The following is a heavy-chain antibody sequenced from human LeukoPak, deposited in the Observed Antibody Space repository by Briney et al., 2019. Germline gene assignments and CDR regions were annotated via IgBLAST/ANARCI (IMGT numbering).Heavy chain of an antibody. D-gene: IGHD4-23*01. CDR3: ARDDYGGNSELGY. J-gene: IGHJ4*02. Sequence: ASVKVSCQASGGTFSSYAISWVRQAPGQGLEWMGRIIPIFGTANYAQKFQGRVTITTDESTSTAYMELSSLRSEDTAVYYCARDDYGGNSELGYWGQGTLVTVSS. V-gene: IGHV1-69*05. CDR2: IIPIFGTA. CDR1: GGTFSSYA.